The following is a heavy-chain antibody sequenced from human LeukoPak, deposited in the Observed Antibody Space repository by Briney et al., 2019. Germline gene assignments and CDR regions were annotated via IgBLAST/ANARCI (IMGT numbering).Heavy chain of an antibody. V-gene: IGHV3-33*01. J-gene: IGHJ3*01. CDR3: AREGMVRGVPDAFDL. CDR2: IWYDGSNK. CDR1: GFTFSSYG. D-gene: IGHD3-10*01. Sequence: GGSLRLSCAASGFTFSSYGMHWVRQAPGKGLEWVAVIWYDGSNKYYADSVKGRFTISRDNSKNTLYLQMNSLRAEDTAVYYCAREGMVRGVPDAFDLWGQGTMVTVSS.